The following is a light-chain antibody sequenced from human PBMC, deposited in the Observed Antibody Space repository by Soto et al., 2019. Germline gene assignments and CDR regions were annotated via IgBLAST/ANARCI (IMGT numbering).Light chain of an antibody. V-gene: IGKV1-5*01. Sequence: DIQMTQSPSTLSASVGDRVTVTCRASQSISSWLAWYQQKPGKAPKLLIYDASSLESGVPSRFSGSGSGTEFTLTTSSLQPDDLATYYCQQSNSYWTFGQGTKVDIK. CDR1: QSISSW. J-gene: IGKJ1*01. CDR2: DAS. CDR3: QQSNSYWT.